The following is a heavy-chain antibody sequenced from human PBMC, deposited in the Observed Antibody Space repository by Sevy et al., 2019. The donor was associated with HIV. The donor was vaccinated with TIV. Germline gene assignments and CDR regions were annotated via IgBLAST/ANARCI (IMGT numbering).Heavy chain of an antibody. Sequence: GGSLILSCAASGFTFSSYGMHWVRQAPGKGLEWVTFIRYDGTIKYYVDSVKGRFTISRDNSKNTLYLQMNSLRPEDTAVYYCAKDGGSLTTVKTEPHYFDSWGQGALVTVSS. J-gene: IGHJ4*02. CDR3: AKDGGSLTTVKTEPHYFDS. D-gene: IGHD4-17*01. V-gene: IGHV3-30*02. CDR2: IRYDGTIK. CDR1: GFTFSSYG.